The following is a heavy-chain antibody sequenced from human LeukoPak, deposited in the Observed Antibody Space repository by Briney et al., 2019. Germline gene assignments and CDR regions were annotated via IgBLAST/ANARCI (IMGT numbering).Heavy chain of an antibody. J-gene: IGHJ4*02. CDR3: ARDSQWELREDTDY. D-gene: IGHD1-26*01. Sequence: GASVKVSCKASGYTFSNYAINWVRQAPGQGLEWMGWISAYNGNTNYAQKLQDRVTMTTDTSTSTAYMELRSLRSDDTAVYYCARDSQWELREDTDYWGQGTLVTVSS. CDR2: ISAYNGNT. V-gene: IGHV1-18*01. CDR1: GYTFSNYA.